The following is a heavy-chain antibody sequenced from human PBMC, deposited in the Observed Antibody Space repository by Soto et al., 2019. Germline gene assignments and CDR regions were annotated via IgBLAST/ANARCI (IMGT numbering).Heavy chain of an antibody. V-gene: IGHV4-61*01. D-gene: IGHD5-12*01. Sequence: QVQLQESGPGLVKPSETLSLTCTVSGGSVSSGSYYWSWIRQPPGKGLEWIGYIYYSGSTNYNPSLKRRVTISIDTSKNQFSLKLTSVTAADTAVYYCARDSKRGYSGYDKLDYWGQGTLVTVSS. J-gene: IGHJ4*02. CDR1: GGSVSSGSYY. CDR3: ARDSKRGYSGYDKLDY. CDR2: IYYSGST.